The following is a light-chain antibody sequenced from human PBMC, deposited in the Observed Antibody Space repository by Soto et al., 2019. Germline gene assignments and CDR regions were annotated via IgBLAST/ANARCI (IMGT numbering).Light chain of an antibody. CDR2: AAS. CDR1: QGISSY. Sequence: AIRMTQSPSSLSASTGDRVTITCRASQGISSYLAWYQQKPGKAPKLLIYAASTLQSGVPSRFSGGGSGTDFTLTISCLQSEDFATYYCQQYYSSVTFGQGTKVDIK. CDR3: QQYYSSVT. J-gene: IGKJ1*01. V-gene: IGKV1-8*01.